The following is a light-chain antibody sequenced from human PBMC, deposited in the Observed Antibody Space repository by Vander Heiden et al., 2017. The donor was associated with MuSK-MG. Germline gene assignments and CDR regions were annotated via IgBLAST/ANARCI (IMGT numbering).Light chain of an antibody. CDR2: GAS. J-gene: IGKJ2*01. V-gene: IGKV3-15*01. CDR1: QSVYSD. Sequence: EIEMTQSPATLSVSPGERATLSCRASQSVYSDLAWYQQKPGQAPRLLIYGASTRATGVPARFSGSGYGREFTLTISTRQSEDFAVYYCHQHEIWPMHTFGQGTKLDIK. CDR3: HQHEIWPMHT.